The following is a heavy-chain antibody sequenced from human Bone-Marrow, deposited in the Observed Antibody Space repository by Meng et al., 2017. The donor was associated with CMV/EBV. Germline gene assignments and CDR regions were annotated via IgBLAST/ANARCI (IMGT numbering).Heavy chain of an antibody. J-gene: IGHJ6*02. D-gene: IGHD2-8*01. Sequence: GGSLRLSCAASGFTFSSYAMSWVRQAPGKGLEWVSVIYSGGSSTYYADSVKGRFTISRDNSKNTLYLQMNSLRAEDTAVYYCARQVDPHLMGPVGMDVWGQGTTVTVSS. V-gene: IGHV3-23*03. CDR2: IYSGGSST. CDR3: ARQVDPHLMGPVGMDV. CDR1: GFTFSSYA.